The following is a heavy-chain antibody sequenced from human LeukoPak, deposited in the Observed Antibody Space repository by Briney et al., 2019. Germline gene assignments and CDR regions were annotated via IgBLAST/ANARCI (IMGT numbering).Heavy chain of an antibody. CDR3: AREGAVAGQSSPFDY. V-gene: IGHV3-21*01. J-gene: IGHJ4*02. CDR1: GFTFSSYS. Sequence: PGGSLRLSCAASGFTFSSYSMNWVRQAPGKGLEWVSSISSSSSYIYYADSVKGRFTISRDNAENSLYLQMNSLRAEDTAVYYCAREGAVAGQSSPFDYWGQGTLVTVSS. CDR2: ISSSSSYI. D-gene: IGHD6-19*01.